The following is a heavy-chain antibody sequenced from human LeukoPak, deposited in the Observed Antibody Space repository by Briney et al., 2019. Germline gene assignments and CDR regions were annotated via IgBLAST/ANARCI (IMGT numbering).Heavy chain of an antibody. CDR2: ISSSSSYI. CDR1: GFTFSSYS. V-gene: IGHV3-21*01. J-gene: IGHJ4*02. CDR3: ARASIAVAAGLQY. Sequence: GGSLRLSCAASGFTFSSYSMNWVRQAPGKGLEWVSSISSSSSYIYYADSVKGRFTISRDNAKNSLYLQMNSLRAEDTAVYYCARASIAVAAGLQYWGQGTLVTVSS. D-gene: IGHD6-19*01.